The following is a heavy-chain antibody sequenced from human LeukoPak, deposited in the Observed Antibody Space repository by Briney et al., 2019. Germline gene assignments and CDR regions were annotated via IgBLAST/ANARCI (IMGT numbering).Heavy chain of an antibody. CDR1: GFTFSNYE. CDR3: ARVEDSGWYWDFDY. V-gene: IGHV3-48*03. CDR2: IRSGGNTR. D-gene: IGHD6-19*01. J-gene: IGHJ4*02. Sequence: GGSLRLSCAASGFTFSNYEMNWVRQARGRGLEWISYIRSGGNTRYYADSVKGRFTISRDNAKNSLYLQMNSLRAEDTAVYYCARVEDSGWYWDFDYWGQGTLVTVSS.